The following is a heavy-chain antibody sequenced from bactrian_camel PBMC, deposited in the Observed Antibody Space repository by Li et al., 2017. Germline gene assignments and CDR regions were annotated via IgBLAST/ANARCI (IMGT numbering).Heavy chain of an antibody. CDR3: ATSRADVYGGSWYLIDFGY. J-gene: IGHJ6*01. CDR1: KYTYGAYS. CDR2: IENDGTT. V-gene: IGHV3S55*01. Sequence: VQLVESGGGSVQAGGSLRLSCVVYKYTYGAYSMGWFRQAPGKEREGVATIENDGTTGYADSVKGRFTMSRDNDKNTVYLQMNSLNTEDAALYYCATSRADVYGGSWYLIDFGYWGQGTQVTVS. D-gene: IGHD6*01.